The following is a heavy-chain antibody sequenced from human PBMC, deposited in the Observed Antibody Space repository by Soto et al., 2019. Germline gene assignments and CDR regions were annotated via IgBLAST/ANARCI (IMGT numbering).Heavy chain of an antibody. CDR1: GYSFTSYW. J-gene: IGHJ6*02. CDR2: IYPGDSDT. V-gene: IGHV5-51*01. Sequence: GESLKISCKGSGYSFTSYWIGWVRQMPGKGLEWMGIIYPGDSDTRYSPSFQGQVTISADKSISTAYLQWSSLKASDTAMYYCASSYSGYDNYYYGMDVWGQGTTVTVSS. CDR3: ASSYSGYDNYYYGMDV. D-gene: IGHD5-12*01.